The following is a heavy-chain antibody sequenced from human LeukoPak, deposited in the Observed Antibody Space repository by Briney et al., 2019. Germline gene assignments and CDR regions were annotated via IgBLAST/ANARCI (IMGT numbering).Heavy chain of an antibody. CDR3: ARETLINDFWTPGGY. V-gene: IGHV3-33*08. CDR2: IWYGGSNK. Sequence: PGGSLRLSCAASGFTFSSYGMHWVRQAPGKGLEWVAVIWYGGSNKYYADSVKGRFTISRDNSKNTLYLQMNSLRAEDTAVYYCARETLINDFWTPGGYWGQGTLVTVSS. CDR1: GFTFSSYG. D-gene: IGHD3-3*01. J-gene: IGHJ4*02.